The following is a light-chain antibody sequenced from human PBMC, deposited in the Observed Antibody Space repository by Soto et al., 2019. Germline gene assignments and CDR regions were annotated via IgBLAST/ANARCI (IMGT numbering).Light chain of an antibody. CDR2: DNN. CDR3: ATWDSSLIAGV. J-gene: IGLJ2*01. V-gene: IGLV1-51*01. CDR1: SSNIGNNF. Sequence: QSVLTQPPSVSAAPGQKVTISCSGSSSNIGNNFVSWYQHLPGTAPKLLIYDNNKRPSGIPDRFSGTKSGTSATLGITGLQTGDEAHYYCATWDSSLIAGVFGGGTKVIVL.